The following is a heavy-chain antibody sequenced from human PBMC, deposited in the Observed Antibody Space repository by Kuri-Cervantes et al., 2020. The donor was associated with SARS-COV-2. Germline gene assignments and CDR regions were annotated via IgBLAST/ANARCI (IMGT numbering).Heavy chain of an antibody. CDR3: ARAPRVVSGTVHNDY. Sequence: SQTLSLTCAVYGGSFSGYYWSWVGQPPGKGLEWIGESNYSGSTNYNPSLKSRVTISVDTSKNQFSLKLSSVTAADTAVYYFARAPRVVSGTVHNDYWGRGTLVTVSS. D-gene: IGHD2-2*01. CDR1: GGSFSGYY. CDR2: SNYSGST. J-gene: IGHJ4*02. V-gene: IGHV4-34*01.